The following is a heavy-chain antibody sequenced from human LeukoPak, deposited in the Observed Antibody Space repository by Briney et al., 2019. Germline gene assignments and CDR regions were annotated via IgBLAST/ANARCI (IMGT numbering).Heavy chain of an antibody. CDR3: ASRTAMADYYYYCMDV. D-gene: IGHD5-18*01. Sequence: ASVKVSCKASGYTFTSYYMHWVRQAPGQGLEWMGIINPSGGSTSYAQKFQGRVTMTRDMSTSTVYMELSSLRSEDTAVYYCASRTAMADYYYYCMDVWGKGTTVTVSS. V-gene: IGHV1-46*01. J-gene: IGHJ6*03. CDR2: INPSGGST. CDR1: GYTFTSYY.